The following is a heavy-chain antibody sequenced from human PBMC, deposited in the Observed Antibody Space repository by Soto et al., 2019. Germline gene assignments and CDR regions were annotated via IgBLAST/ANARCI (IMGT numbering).Heavy chain of an antibody. CDR3: ARARDYDRRAAFDI. Sequence: QVQLQESGPGLVKPSETLSLTCTVSGGSISSYYWSWIRQPPGKGLEWIGYIYYSGSTNYNPSLKSRVTISVKTSKNQFSMKLSSVTAEDTAVYYCARARDYDRRAAFDIWGQGTMVTVSS. CDR2: IYYSGST. CDR1: GGSISSYY. J-gene: IGHJ3*02. D-gene: IGHD3-9*01. V-gene: IGHV4-59*01.